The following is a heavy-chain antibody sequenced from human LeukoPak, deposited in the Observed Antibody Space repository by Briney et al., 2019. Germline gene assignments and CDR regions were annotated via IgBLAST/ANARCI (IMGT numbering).Heavy chain of an antibody. CDR3: ARDVYYYDSSGYYGTLY. CDR1: GFTFSSYS. D-gene: IGHD3-22*01. CDR2: ISSSSSYI. J-gene: IGHJ4*02. V-gene: IGHV3-21*01. Sequence: GGSLRLSCAASGFTFSSYSMNWVRQAPGKGLEWVSSISSSSSYIYYADSVKGRFTISRDNAKNSLYLQMNSLRAEDTAVYYCARDVYYYDSSGYYGTLYWGQGTLVTVSS.